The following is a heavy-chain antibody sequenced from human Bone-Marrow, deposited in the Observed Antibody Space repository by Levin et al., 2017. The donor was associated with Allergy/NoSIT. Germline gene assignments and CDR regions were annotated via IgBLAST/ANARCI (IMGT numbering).Heavy chain of an antibody. D-gene: IGHD3-10*01. J-gene: IGHJ6*02. V-gene: IGHV3-30*18. CDR1: GFTFSSYA. Sequence: GGSLRLSCAASGFTFSSYAMHWVRQAPGQGLEWVAVISYDGSDKYYADSVKGRFTISRDNSKNTLSVQVNSLRPEDTSVYFCAKGMRYGETDYSYALDVWGQGTTVTVS. CDR3: AKGMRYGETDYSYALDV. CDR2: ISYDGSDK.